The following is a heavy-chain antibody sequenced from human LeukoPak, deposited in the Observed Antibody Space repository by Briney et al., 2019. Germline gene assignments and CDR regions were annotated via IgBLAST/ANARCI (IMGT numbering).Heavy chain of an antibody. D-gene: IGHD4-17*01. J-gene: IGHJ4*02. CDR3: AKEIWPTVTIPGWTYFDY. CDR1: GFTFSSYA. CDR2: FSGSGGDT. V-gene: IGHV3-23*01. Sequence: SGGSLRLSCAASGFTFSSYAMSWVRQAPGKGLEWVSAFSGSGGDTYYADSVKGRFTFPRDNPKNTPDLEMVSLRAEDTAVYYCAKEIWPTVTIPGWTYFDYWGQGTLVTVSS.